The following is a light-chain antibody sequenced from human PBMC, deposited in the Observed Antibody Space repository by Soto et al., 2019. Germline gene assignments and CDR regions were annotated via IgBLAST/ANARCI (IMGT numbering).Light chain of an antibody. CDR1: QSVDSY. CDR2: GAS. CDR3: QQYGTSLFT. V-gene: IGKV3-20*01. J-gene: IGKJ4*01. Sequence: EIVLTQSPASLSFSPGERATLSCRASQSVDSYLVWYQQKPGQAPRLLIFGASNRATGIPARFSGSGSGTDFTLTISGLEPEDFAVYYCQQYGTSLFTFGGGTKVDIK.